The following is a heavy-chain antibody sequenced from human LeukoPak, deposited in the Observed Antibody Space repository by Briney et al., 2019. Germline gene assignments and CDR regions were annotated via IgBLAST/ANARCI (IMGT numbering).Heavy chain of an antibody. CDR3: ARVHYDILTGYYGGDY. D-gene: IGHD3-9*01. V-gene: IGHV3-48*03. J-gene: IGHJ4*02. CDR1: GFTFSSYE. CDR2: ISSSGSTI. Sequence: GGSLRLSCAASGFTFSSYEMNWVRQAPGKGLEWVSYISSSGSTIYYTDSVKGRFTISRDNAKNSLYLQMNSLRAEDTAVYYCARVHYDILTGYYGGDYWGQGTLVTVSS.